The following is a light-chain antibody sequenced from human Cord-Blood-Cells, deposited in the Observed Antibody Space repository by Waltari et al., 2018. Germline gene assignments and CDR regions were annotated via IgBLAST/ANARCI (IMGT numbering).Light chain of an antibody. Sequence: ESVLTQSPGTLSLSPGERGTFSCSASQGISSSYLAWYQQKPGQAPRLLIYGASSRATGIPDRFSGSGSGTDFTLTISRLEPEDFAVYYCQQYGSSPRRLTFGGGTKVEIK. V-gene: IGKV3-20*01. CDR3: QQYGSSPRRLT. J-gene: IGKJ4*01. CDR1: QGISSSY. CDR2: GAS.